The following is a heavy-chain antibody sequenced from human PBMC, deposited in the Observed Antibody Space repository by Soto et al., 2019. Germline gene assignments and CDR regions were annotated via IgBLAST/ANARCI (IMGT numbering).Heavy chain of an antibody. V-gene: IGHV4-4*02. CDR1: SGSISSSNW. CDR3: ARDMYYYDSSGYYPLYYFDY. D-gene: IGHD3-22*01. J-gene: IGHJ4*02. Sequence: SETLSLTCAVSSGSISSSNWWSWVRQPPGKGLEWIGEIYHSGSTNYNPSLKSRVTISVDKSKNQFSLKLSSVTAADTAVYYCARDMYYYDSSGYYPLYYFDYWGQGTLVT. CDR2: IYHSGST.